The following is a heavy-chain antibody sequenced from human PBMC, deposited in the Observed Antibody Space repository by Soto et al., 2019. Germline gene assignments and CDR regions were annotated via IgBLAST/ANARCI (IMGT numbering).Heavy chain of an antibody. CDR2: ISGSGIST. Sequence: EMQLLESGGDLVQPGGSLRLSCAASGFAFSNYAMTWVRQAPGKGLEYVSDISGSGISTYYADSMKGRFIISRDNSRNPLFLHIDSLRAEDTAVYYCAKDRDAIEMVDAFEMWGQGTMVTVSS. CDR1: GFAFSNYA. J-gene: IGHJ3*02. CDR3: AKDRDAIEMVDAFEM. V-gene: IGHV3-23*01. D-gene: IGHD2-15*01.